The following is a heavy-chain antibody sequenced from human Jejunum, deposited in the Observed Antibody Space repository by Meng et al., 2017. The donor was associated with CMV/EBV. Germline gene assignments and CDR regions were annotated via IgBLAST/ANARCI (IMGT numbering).Heavy chain of an antibody. V-gene: IGHV3-33*01. J-gene: IGHJ4*02. CDR1: TFNTYG. D-gene: IGHD2-2*02. Sequence: TFNTYGMHWVRQAPGKGLEWVAVVWSDGGNKYFADSVKDRFAISRDNAKNSLYLQMNSLRAEDTALYYCARGWGCSSTSCYIFDYWGQGTLVTVSS. CDR3: ARGWGCSSTSCYIFDY. CDR2: VWSDGGNK.